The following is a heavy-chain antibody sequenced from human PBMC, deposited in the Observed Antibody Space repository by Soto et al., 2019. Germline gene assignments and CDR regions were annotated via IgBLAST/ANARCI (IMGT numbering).Heavy chain of an antibody. V-gene: IGHV3-15*01. J-gene: IGHJ4*02. CDR3: TVYDYIWVSNRYRWAY. Sequence: EVQLVESGGGLVKPGGSLTLSCAASGFPFTNAWMSWVRQVPGKGLEWVARVLSKADGGTTDYAAPVKDRFTISRDDSMNTLHLQMNSLKTEDTAVYYCTVYDYIWVSNRYRWAYWGQGALVTVSS. CDR1: GFPFTNAW. CDR2: VLSKADGGTT. D-gene: IGHD3-16*02.